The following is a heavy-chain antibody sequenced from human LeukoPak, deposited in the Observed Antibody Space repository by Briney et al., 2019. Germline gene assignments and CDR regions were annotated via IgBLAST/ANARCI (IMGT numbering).Heavy chain of an antibody. CDR2: ISSSSSYI. D-gene: IGHD5-18*01. V-gene: IGHV3-21*01. Sequence: GESLRLSCAASGFTFSSYSMNWVRQAPGKGLEWVSSISSSSSYIYYADSVKGRFTISRDNAKNSLYLQMNSLRAEDTAVYYCARDVDTAMVMGYYYYGMDVWGQGTTVTVSS. CDR3: ARDVDTAMVMGYYYYGMDV. CDR1: GFTFSSYS. J-gene: IGHJ6*02.